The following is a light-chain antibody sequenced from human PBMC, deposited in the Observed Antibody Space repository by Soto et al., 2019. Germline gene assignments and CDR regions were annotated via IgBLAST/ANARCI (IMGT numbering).Light chain of an antibody. CDR3: QQRSIWPPLT. Sequence: DIVLTQSPATLSLSPGQRATLSYRASQSVSSSLAWYQQKPGQAPRLLIYDASNRATGIPARFSGSGSGTDFTLTISSLEPEDFAVYYCQQRSIWPPLTFGGGTKVEIK. CDR2: DAS. CDR1: QSVSSS. J-gene: IGKJ4*01. V-gene: IGKV3-11*01.